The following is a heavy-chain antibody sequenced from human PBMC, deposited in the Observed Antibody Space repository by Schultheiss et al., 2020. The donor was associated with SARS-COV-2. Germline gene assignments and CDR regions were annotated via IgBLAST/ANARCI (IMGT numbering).Heavy chain of an antibody. V-gene: IGHV4-31*03. CDR3: AREARGYCSSTSCSYYYYGMDV. Sequence: SETLSLTCTVSGGSISSGGYYWSWIRQHPGKGLQWIGYIYYSGSTYYNPSLKSRVTISVDTSKNQFSLKLSSVTAADTAVYYCAREARGYCSSTSCSYYYYGMDVWGLGTTVTVTS. J-gene: IGHJ6*02. CDR2: IYYSGST. CDR1: GGSISSGGYY. D-gene: IGHD2-2*01.